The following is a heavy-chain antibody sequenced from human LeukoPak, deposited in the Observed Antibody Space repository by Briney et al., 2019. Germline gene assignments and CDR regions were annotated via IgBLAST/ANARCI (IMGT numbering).Heavy chain of an antibody. V-gene: IGHV1-3*03. D-gene: IGHD1-14*01. J-gene: IGHJ4*02. CDR1: GYTFTSQD. CDR2: INPDNGDT. Sequence: ASVKVSCKTSGYTFTSQDMHWVRQAPGQGLEWVGRINPDNGDTTYSQEFQGRVTITRDTSASTAYMGLRSLRSEDMAVYYCTLYNYWGQGTLVTVSS. CDR3: TLYNY.